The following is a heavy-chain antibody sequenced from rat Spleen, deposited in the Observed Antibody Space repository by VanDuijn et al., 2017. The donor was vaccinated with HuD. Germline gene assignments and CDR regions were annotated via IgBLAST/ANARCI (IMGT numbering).Heavy chain of an antibody. CDR1: GFTFSDYY. Sequence: EVQLVESDGGLVQPGRSLKLSCAASGFTFSDYYMAWVRQAPTKGLEWVATISYDGSSTYYRDSVKGRFTISRDNAKSTLYLQMNSPRSEDTATYYCTRKDYHTGDYFDYWGQGVMVTVSS. J-gene: IGHJ2*01. D-gene: IGHD1-12*01. CDR2: ISYDGSST. V-gene: IGHV5-29*01. CDR3: TRKDYHTGDYFDY.